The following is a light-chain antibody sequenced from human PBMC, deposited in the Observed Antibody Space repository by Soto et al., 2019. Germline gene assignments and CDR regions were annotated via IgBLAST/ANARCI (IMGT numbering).Light chain of an antibody. CDR2: DVT. CDR3: CSYAASYTLV. V-gene: IGLV2-11*01. J-gene: IGLJ2*01. CDR1: SSDVGGYNS. Sequence: QSALAQPRSVSGSPGQSVTISCSGTSSDVGGYNSVSWYQQFPRKAPKLMIYDVTKRPSGVPDRFSGSKSGNTASLTISGLQAEDEADYYCCSYAASYTLVFGGGTKLTVL.